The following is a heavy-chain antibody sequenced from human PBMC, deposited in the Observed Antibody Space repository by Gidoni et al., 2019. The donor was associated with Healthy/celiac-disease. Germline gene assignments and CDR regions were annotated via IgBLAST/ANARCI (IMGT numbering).Heavy chain of an antibody. CDR1: GFTFSSYG. D-gene: IGHD6-19*01. CDR2: ISYDGSNK. CDR3: AKDYGRIAVAGAYSDY. Sequence: QVQLVESGGGVVQPGRSLRLSCAASGFTFSSYGMHWVRQAPGKGLEWVAVISYDGSNKYYADSVKGRFTISRDNSKNTLYLQMNSLRAEDTAVYYCAKDYGRIAVAGAYSDYWGQGTLVTVSS. V-gene: IGHV3-30*18. J-gene: IGHJ4*02.